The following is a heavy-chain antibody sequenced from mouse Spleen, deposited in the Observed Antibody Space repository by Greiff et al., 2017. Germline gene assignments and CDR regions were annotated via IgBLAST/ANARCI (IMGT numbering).Heavy chain of an antibody. CDR3: ARNSPLYYYGSSYGAMDY. D-gene: IGHD1-1*01. V-gene: IGHV2-9-1*01. Sequence: VHLVESGPGLVAPSQSLSITCTVSGFSLTSYAISWVRQPPGKGLEWLGVIWTGGGTNYNSALKSRLSISKDNSKSQVFLKMNSLQTDDTARYYCARNSPLYYYGSSYGAMDYWGQGTSVTVSS. CDR2: IWTGGGT. CDR1: GFSLTSYA. J-gene: IGHJ4*01.